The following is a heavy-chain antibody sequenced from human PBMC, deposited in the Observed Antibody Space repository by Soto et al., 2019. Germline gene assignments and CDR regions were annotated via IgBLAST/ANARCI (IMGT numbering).Heavy chain of an antibody. CDR1: GGSFSPNY. CDR2: IYYGGTT. D-gene: IGHD3-22*01. Sequence: SETLSLTCTVSGGSFSPNYWSWIRQPPGKGLEWVGYIYYGGTTSYNPSLQSRVTISVDTSKNQLSLKLSSVTAADTAVYYCARIGLYDSDHYYHPAYWGQGTLVTVSS. J-gene: IGHJ4*02. CDR3: ARIGLYDSDHYYHPAY. V-gene: IGHV4-59*01.